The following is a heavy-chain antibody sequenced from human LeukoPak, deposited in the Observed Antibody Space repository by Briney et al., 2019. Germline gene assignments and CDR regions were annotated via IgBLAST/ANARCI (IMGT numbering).Heavy chain of an antibody. J-gene: IGHJ4*02. Sequence: SETLSLTCSVYSGSFSGYYWSWIRQPPGKGLEWIGSISYSGSTNYNPSLKSRVTISVVTSKNQFSLKLSSVTAADTAVYYCARLRLFPDYFDYWGQGTLVTVSS. CDR3: ARLRLFPDYFDY. V-gene: IGHV4-59*01. CDR1: SGSFSGYY. CDR2: ISYSGST. D-gene: IGHD3-22*01.